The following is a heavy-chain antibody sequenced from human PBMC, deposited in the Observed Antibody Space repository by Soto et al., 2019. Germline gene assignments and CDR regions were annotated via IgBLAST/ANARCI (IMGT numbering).Heavy chain of an antibody. CDR1: GGSISSGGYY. D-gene: IGHD5-18*01. V-gene: IGHV4-31*03. CDR3: ARDEGYSSGPSALFSY. CDR2: IYYSGST. Sequence: PSETLSLTCTVSGGSISSGGYYWSWIRQHPGKGLEWIGYIYYSGSTYYNPSLKSRVTISVDTSKNQFSLKLSSVTAADTAVYYCARDEGYSSGPSALFSYWGQGTLVTVSS. J-gene: IGHJ4*02.